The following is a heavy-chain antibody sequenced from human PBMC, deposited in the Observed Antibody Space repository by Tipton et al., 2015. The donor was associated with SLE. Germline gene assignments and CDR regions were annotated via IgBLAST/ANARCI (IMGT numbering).Heavy chain of an antibody. Sequence: TLSLTCSVSSGSISNSDYYWGWIRQPPGKGLEWIGSIYYTGITWYNPSLKSRVLVSLDSSKNQFSLELTSVTAADTAMFYCASGTLEWSHEPDYWGQGTLVTVSS. V-gene: IGHV4-39*07. D-gene: IGHD3-3*01. J-gene: IGHJ4*02. CDR2: IYYTGIT. CDR1: SGSISNSDYY. CDR3: ASGTLEWSHEPDY.